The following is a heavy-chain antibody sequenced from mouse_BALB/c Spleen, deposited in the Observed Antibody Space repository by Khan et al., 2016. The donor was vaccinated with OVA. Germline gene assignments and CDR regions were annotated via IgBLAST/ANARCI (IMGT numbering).Heavy chain of an antibody. CDR1: GYTFTDYY. J-gene: IGHJ3*01. CDR2: ISPGSGDT. CDR3: ARRNYFGYTFAD. V-gene: IGHV1-77*01. Sequence: QVQLKQSGAELARPGASVKLSCKASGYTFTDYYINWVKQRTGQGLEWIGEISPGSGDTYYNEKFKGKATLTADKSSSTAYMQLSSLTSEASAVYFGARRNYFGYTFADWGQGTLVTVSA. D-gene: IGHD1-2*01.